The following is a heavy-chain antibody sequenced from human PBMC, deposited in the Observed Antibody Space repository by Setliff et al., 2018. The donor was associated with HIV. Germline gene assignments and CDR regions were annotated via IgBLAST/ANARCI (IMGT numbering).Heavy chain of an antibody. Sequence: GGSLRLSCVVSGFTFSDVWMSWVRQAPGKGLEWIGRMKSIPDGGRIDYAAPVKGRFAISRDDSRNTLYLQMNSMKSDDTATYYCVGHYYDPLTGYYVWFFDVWGRGTLVTVSS. CDR2: MKSIPDGGRI. V-gene: IGHV3-15*05. CDR3: VGHYYDPLTGYYVWFFDV. D-gene: IGHD3-9*01. J-gene: IGHJ2*01. CDR1: GFTFSDVW.